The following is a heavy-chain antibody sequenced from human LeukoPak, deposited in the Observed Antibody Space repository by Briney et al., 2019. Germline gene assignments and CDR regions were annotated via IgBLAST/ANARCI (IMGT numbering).Heavy chain of an antibody. D-gene: IGHD2-15*01. V-gene: IGHV4-39*01. CDR1: GGSISSSSYY. CDR2: IYYSGST. J-gene: IGHJ4*02. Sequence: SETLSLTCTVSGGSISSSSYYWGWIRRPPGKGLEWIGSIYYSGSTYYNSSLKSRVTISVDTSKNQFSLKLSSVTASHTAVYFCARIPLRYCSGGSCYSADWGQGTLVTVSS. CDR3: ARIPLRYCSGGSCYSAD.